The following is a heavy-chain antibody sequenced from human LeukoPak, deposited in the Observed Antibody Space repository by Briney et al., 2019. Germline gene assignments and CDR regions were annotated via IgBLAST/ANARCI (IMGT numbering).Heavy chain of an antibody. CDR3: ARDVVVVPAAPENWFDP. V-gene: IGHV1-69*05. CDR2: IIPIFGTA. D-gene: IGHD2-2*01. Sequence: GASVKVSCKPSGATFSSYAISWVRQAPGQGLEWMGGIIPIFGTANYAQKFQGRVTITTDESTSTAYMELSSLRSEDTAVYYCARDVVVVPAAPENWFDPWGQGTLVTVSS. CDR1: GATFSSYA. J-gene: IGHJ5*02.